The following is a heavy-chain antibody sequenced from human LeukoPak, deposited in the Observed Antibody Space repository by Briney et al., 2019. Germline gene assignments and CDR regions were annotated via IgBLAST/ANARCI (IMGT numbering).Heavy chain of an antibody. CDR1: GGSISSYY. D-gene: IGHD4-17*01. Sequence: SETLSLTCTVSGGSISSYYWSWIRQPPGKGLEWIRYIYYSGSTNYNPSLKSRVTISVDTSKNQFSLKLSSVTAADTAVYYCARPRGMTTVTEFDYWGQGTLVTVSS. V-gene: IGHV4-59*08. CDR3: ARPRGMTTVTEFDY. CDR2: IYYSGST. J-gene: IGHJ4*02.